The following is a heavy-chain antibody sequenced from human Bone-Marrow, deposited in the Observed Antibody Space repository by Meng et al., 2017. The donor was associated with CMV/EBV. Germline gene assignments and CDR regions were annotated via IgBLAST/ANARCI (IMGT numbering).Heavy chain of an antibody. CDR3: AAGYTSAWTPPGY. J-gene: IGHJ4*02. D-gene: IGHD6-19*01. CDR1: GFTFSDYY. Sequence: GESLKISCVASGFTFSDYYMRWIRQAPGKGLEWTSYIRSSGNIIYYADSVKGRFTISRDNAKNSLDLQMNNLRAEDTAVYYCAAGYTSAWTPPGYWSQGTLVTVSS. CDR2: IRSSGNII. V-gene: IGHV3-11*01.